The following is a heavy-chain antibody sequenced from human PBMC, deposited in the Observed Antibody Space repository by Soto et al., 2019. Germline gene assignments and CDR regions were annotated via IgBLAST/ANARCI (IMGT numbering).Heavy chain of an antibody. V-gene: IGHV3-23*01. CDR2: IDGSGGIT. J-gene: IGHJ5*02. D-gene: IGHD3-10*01. Sequence: QMLQSWGGLLQPGGSLTLSCASSGFTFGTTDMIWVRQAPGEGLEWVSNIDGSGGITYYADSVKGRFTISRDNARNTVYLQMNSLRGDDTALYYCVKNSGWFNTWGQGALVTVSS. CDR1: GFTFGTTD. CDR3: VKNSGWFNT.